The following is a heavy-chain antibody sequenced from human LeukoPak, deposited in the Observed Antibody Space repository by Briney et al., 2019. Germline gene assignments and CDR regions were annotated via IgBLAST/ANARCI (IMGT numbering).Heavy chain of an antibody. D-gene: IGHD3-22*01. J-gene: IGHJ6*03. Sequence: ASVKVSCKASGGTFSSYVVSWVRQAPGQGLEWMGGIIPIFGTANYAQKFQGRVTITTDESTSTAYMELSSLRSEDTAVYYCARGGYYDSSGYYYYYYYMDVWGKGTTVTVSS. CDR2: IIPIFGTA. CDR1: GGTFSSYV. CDR3: ARGGYYDSSGYYYYYYYMDV. V-gene: IGHV1-69*05.